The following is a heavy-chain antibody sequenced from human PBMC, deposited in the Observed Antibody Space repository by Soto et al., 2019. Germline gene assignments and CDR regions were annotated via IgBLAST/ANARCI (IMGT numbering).Heavy chain of an antibody. V-gene: IGHV3-23*01. Sequence: GGSLRLSCAASGFTFSSYAMSWVRQAPGKGLEWVSAISGSGGSTYYADSVKGRFTISRDNSKNTLYLQMNSLRAEDTAVYYCANLHDYGDYVFDYWGQGTLVTVSS. J-gene: IGHJ4*02. CDR2: ISGSGGST. CDR1: GFTFSSYA. CDR3: ANLHDYGDYVFDY. D-gene: IGHD4-17*01.